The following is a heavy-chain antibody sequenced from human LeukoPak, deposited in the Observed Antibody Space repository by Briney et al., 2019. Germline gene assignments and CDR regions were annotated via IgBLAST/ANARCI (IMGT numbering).Heavy chain of an antibody. J-gene: IGHJ6*03. V-gene: IGHV4-4*02. D-gene: IGHD3-3*01. CDR3: ARNPGSWSGYPTSYYYYMDV. CDR2: IYHSGST. CDR1: GGSISSSNW. Sequence: PSETLSLTCAVSGGSISSSNWWSWVRQPPGKGLEWVGEIYHSGSTNYNPSLKSRVTISVDKSKNQFSLKLSSVTAADTAVYYCARNPGSWSGYPTSYYYYMDVWGKGTTVTVSS.